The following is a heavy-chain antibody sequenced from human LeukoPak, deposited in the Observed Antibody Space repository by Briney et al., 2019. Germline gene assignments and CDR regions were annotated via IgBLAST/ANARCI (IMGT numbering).Heavy chain of an antibody. V-gene: IGHV1-46*01. CDR1: GYTFTSYY. D-gene: IGHD4-17*01. J-gene: IGHJ5*02. CDR3: ARSKISDYGDYVWFDP. Sequence: ASVKVSCKASGYTFTSYYMHWVRQAPGQGLEWMGIINPSGGSTSYAQKFQGRVTITADESTSTAYMEVSSLRFEDTAVYYGARSKISDYGDYVWFDPWGRGTLVTVSS. CDR2: INPSGGST.